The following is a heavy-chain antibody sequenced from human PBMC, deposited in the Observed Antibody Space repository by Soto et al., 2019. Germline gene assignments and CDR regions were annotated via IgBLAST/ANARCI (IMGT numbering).Heavy chain of an antibody. V-gene: IGHV3-33*01. Sequence: QVQLVESGGGVVQPGRSLRLSCAASGFTFSSYGMHWVRQAPGKGLEWVAVIWYDGSNKYYADSVKGRFTISRDNSKNTLYLQINSLRAEDTAVYYCARSIAAAGSFGPYYYYGMDVWGQGTTVTVSS. CDR3: ARSIAAAGSFGPYYYYGMDV. J-gene: IGHJ6*02. CDR2: IWYDGSNK. D-gene: IGHD6-13*01. CDR1: GFTFSSYG.